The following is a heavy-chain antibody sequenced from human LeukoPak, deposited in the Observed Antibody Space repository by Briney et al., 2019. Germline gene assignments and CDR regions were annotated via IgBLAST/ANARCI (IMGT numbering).Heavy chain of an antibody. CDR3: ARAKLLWFGESLYDFDY. CDR1: GGSISSSSYY. J-gene: IGHJ4*02. CDR2: IYYSGST. D-gene: IGHD3-10*01. V-gene: IGHV4-39*07. Sequence: ASETLSLTCTVSGGSISSSSYYWGWIRQPPGKGLEWIGSIYYSGSTYYNPSLKSRVTISVDTSKNQFSLKLSSVTAADTAVYYCARAKLLWFGESLYDFDYWGQGTLVTVSS.